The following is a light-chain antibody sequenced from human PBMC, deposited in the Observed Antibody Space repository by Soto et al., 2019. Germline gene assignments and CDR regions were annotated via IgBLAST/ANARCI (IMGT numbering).Light chain of an antibody. CDR2: GAF. CDR1: QDIDGW. J-gene: IGKJ2*01. CDR3: QQAKSLPYT. Sequence: DIPMTQSPSSVSVSVGDSVIITCRASQDIDGWLAWYQQRPGKAPKLLLYGAFNLQSGVPSRFSGSGSGTDYTLTISSLQPEDFATYYCQQAKSLPYTFGQGTKLEIK. V-gene: IGKV1-12*01.